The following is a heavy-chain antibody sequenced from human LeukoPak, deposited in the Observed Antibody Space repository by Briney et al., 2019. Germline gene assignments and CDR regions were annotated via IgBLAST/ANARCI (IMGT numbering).Heavy chain of an antibody. CDR2: ISGSGEST. CDR3: AKGSTGYLDF. Sequence: GGSLRLSCTASGVSGVTFYNYVMRWVRQAPGKGLEWVSGISGSGESTYYTGSVKGRFTIARDNSKNTLYLQMNSLRAEDTAVYYCAKGSTGYLDFWGQGTLVTVSS. D-gene: IGHD2-2*01. V-gene: IGHV3-23*01. CDR1: GVSGVTFYNYV. J-gene: IGHJ4*02.